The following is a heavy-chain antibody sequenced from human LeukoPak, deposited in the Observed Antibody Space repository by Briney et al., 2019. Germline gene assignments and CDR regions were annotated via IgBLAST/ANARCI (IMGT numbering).Heavy chain of an antibody. CDR3: ARVKTRSFWSGYYLDY. CDR1: GFTFSSYS. V-gene: IGHV3-21*01. J-gene: IGHJ4*02. Sequence: PGGSLRLSCAASGFTFSSYSMNWVRQAPGKGLEWVSSISSSSSYIYYADSVKGRFTISRDNAKNSLYLQMNSLRAEDTAVYYCARVKTRSFWSGYYLDYWGQGTLVTVSS. CDR2: ISSSSSYI. D-gene: IGHD3-3*01.